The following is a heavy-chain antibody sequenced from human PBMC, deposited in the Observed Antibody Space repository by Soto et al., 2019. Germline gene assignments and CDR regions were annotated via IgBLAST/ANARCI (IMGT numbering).Heavy chain of an antibody. CDR1: GFTFSSYG. J-gene: IGHJ4*02. V-gene: IGHV3-30*18. CDR3: GKVSTYYYDSTFDF. Sequence: PGGSRRLSCAASGFTFSSYGMHWVRQAPGKGLEWVAIISYDGNYKHHADSVKGRFTISRDNSKNTLYLQMNSLRAEDTAVYYCGKVSTYYYDSTFDFWGQGPLFTVPS. D-gene: IGHD3-22*01. CDR2: ISYDGNYK.